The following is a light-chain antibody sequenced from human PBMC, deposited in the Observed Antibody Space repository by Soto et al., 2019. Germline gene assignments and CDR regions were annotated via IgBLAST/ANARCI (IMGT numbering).Light chain of an antibody. CDR1: QSVTRNY. J-gene: IGKJ3*01. V-gene: IGKV3-20*01. Sequence: EIVLTQSPGTLSLSPGERGTLSCRASQSVTRNYLAWYQQKPGQAPRLLIYGASSRATGIPDRFSGSGSGTDFTLTISRLEPEDFAVYFCQQYGTSPLTLCPGSKVDIK. CDR3: QQYGTSPLT. CDR2: GAS.